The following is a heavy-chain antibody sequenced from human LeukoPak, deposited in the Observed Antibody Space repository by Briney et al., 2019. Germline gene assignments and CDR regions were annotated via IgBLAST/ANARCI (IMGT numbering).Heavy chain of an antibody. Sequence: GASVKVSCKASGYTFTAYYIHWVRQAPGQGLEWMGWINPNSGGTNYAQKFQGRVTMTRDTSISTACMELSRLRSDDTAVYYCAREGAGTSSGFDYWGLGTLVTVSS. CDR3: AREGAGTSSGFDY. CDR2: INPNSGGT. V-gene: IGHV1-2*02. D-gene: IGHD6-19*01. CDR1: GYTFTAYY. J-gene: IGHJ4*02.